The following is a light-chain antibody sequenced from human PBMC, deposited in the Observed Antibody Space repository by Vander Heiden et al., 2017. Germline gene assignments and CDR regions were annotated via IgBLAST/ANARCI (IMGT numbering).Light chain of an antibody. J-gene: IGLJ3*02. CDR1: SSNIGAGYD. CDR3: QSYDSSLSGWV. CDR2: GNT. V-gene: IGLV1-40*01. Sequence: QSVLTQPPPVTGALGRRVTVPCTGSSSNIGAGYDVHWYQQLPETAPILLIYGNTNRASGVPDRIAGSKSGTSASLAITGLQAEDEADYYCQSYDSSLSGWVFGGGTKLTV.